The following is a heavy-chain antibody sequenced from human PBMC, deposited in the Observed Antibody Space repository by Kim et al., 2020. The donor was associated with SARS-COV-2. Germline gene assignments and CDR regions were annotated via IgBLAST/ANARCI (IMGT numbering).Heavy chain of an antibody. Sequence: GGSLRLSCAASGFTFSSYAMSWVRQAPGKGLEWVSAISGSGGSTYYADSVKGRFTISRDNSKNTLYLQMNSLRAEDTAVYYCAKCPVGGYVVSFACYYFDYWGQGTLVTVSS. CDR1: GFTFSSYA. CDR2: ISGSGGST. CDR3: AKCPVGGYVVSFACYYFDY. D-gene: IGHD5-12*01. V-gene: IGHV3-23*01. J-gene: IGHJ4*02.